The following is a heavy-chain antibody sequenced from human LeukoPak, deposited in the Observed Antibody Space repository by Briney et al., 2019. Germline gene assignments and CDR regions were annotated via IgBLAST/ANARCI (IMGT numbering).Heavy chain of an antibody. Sequence: PSETLSLTCTVSGDSISSYYWSWIRQPPGKGLEWIGCIYYSGNTNYNPSLKSRVTISIDTSKNQFSLKLSSVTAADTAVYDCARDYAFDIWGQGTMVTVSS. CDR1: GDSISSYY. CDR2: IYYSGNT. J-gene: IGHJ3*02. CDR3: ARDYAFDI. V-gene: IGHV4-59*01.